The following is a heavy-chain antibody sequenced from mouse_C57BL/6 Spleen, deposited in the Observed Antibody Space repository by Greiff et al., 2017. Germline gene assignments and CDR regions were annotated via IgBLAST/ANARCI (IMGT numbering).Heavy chain of an antibody. J-gene: IGHJ2*01. CDR1: GFNIKDYY. Sequence: EVQLQQSGAELVRPGASVKLSCTASGFNIKDYYMHWVKQRPEQGLEWIGRIDPEDGDTEYAPKFQGKATMTADTSSNTAYLQLSSLTSEDTAVYYCTTRLITTVVAPFDYGGQGTTLTVSS. CDR3: TTRLITTVVAPFDY. V-gene: IGHV14-1*01. D-gene: IGHD1-1*01. CDR2: IDPEDGDT.